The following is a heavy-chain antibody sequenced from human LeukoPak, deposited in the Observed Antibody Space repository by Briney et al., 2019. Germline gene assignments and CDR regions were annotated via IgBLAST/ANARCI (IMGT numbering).Heavy chain of an antibody. V-gene: IGHV1-18*04. Sequence: ASVKVSCKASGYTFTSYGISWVRQAPGQGLEWMGWISAYNGNTNYAQKLRGRVTMTTDTSTSTAYMELRSLRSDDTAVYYCAREVSLWFGELLQTYNWFDPWGQGTLVTVSS. CDR3: AREVSLWFGELLQTYNWFDP. J-gene: IGHJ5*02. CDR1: GYTFTSYG. D-gene: IGHD3-10*01. CDR2: ISAYNGNT.